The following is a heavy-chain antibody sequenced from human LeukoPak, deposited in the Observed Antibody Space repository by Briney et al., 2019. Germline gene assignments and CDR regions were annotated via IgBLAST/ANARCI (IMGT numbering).Heavy chain of an antibody. CDR3: ARTDIYYYYYMDV. Sequence: GGSLRLSCTVSGFTVSSNSMSWVRQAPGKGLEWVSFIYSDNTHYSDSVKGRFTISRDNSKNTLYLQMNSLRAEDTAVYYCARTDIYYYYYMDVWGKGTTVTISS. V-gene: IGHV3-53*01. CDR2: IYSDNT. CDR1: GFTVSSNS. J-gene: IGHJ6*03.